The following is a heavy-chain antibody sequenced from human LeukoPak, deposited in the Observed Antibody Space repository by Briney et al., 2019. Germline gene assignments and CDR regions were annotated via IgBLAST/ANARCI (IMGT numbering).Heavy chain of an antibody. J-gene: IGHJ4*02. CDR3: AKGGEQRTFRWGMDS. CDR2: ISYDRGIK. Sequence: PGGSLRLSCAAPGFTFTNYYMHWVRQAPGKGLEWVAVISYDRGIKYHGASVRGRFTISRDNSESTLYLQMNSLRGDDTAIYYCAKGGEQRTFRWGMDSWGQGTLVTVSS. CDR1: GFTFTNYY. D-gene: IGHD3-16*01. V-gene: IGHV3-30*18.